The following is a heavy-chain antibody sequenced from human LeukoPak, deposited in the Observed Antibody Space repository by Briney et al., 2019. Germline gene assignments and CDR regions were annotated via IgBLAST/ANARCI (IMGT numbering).Heavy chain of an antibody. V-gene: IGHV3-64*01. J-gene: IGHJ4*02. CDR2: ISSNGGST. CDR3: AKVSYKMVRGAYFDY. Sequence: GGSLRLSCAASGFTFSSYAMHWVRQAPGKGLEYVSAISSNGGSTYYANSVKGRFTISRDNSKNTLYLQMNSLRAEDTAVYYCAKVSYKMVRGAYFDYWGQGTLVTVSS. D-gene: IGHD3-10*01. CDR1: GFTFSSYA.